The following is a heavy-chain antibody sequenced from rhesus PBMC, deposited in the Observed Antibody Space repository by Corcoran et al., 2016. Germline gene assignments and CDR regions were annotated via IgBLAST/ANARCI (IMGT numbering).Heavy chain of an antibody. CDR2: INCGGGSK. Sequence: EVQLVETGGGLVQPGGSLKLSCAASGFTFSSYGMSWVRQAPGKGLEWVSAINCGGGSKYYADSGKARFTISRDNSKNTLSLQMNSLRAEDTAVYYCAKDRYPGYCSSTYCSSALDYFDYWGQGVLVTVSS. V-gene: IGHV3S5*01. CDR1: GFTFSSYG. CDR3: AKDRYPGYCSSTYCSSALDYFDY. J-gene: IGHJ4*01. D-gene: IGHD2-15*01.